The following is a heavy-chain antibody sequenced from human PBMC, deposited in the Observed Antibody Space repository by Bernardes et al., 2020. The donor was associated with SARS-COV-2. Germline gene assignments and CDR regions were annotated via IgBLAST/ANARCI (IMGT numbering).Heavy chain of an antibody. CDR1: GFSFSDYW. CDR2: INGGGSSV. Sequence: GVLRLSCAASGFSFSDYWMHWVRQAPGKGLVWVSRINGGGSSVNYADSVKGRFTISRDNAKNTMYLQMSSLSAEDTAVYYCTRGPLSGYGSFGVWGQGTLVTVSS. D-gene: IGHD5-12*01. CDR3: TRGPLSGYGSFGV. V-gene: IGHV3-74*01. J-gene: IGHJ4*02.